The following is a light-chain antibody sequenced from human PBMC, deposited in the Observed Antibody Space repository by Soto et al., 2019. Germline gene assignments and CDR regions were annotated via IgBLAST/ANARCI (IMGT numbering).Light chain of an antibody. CDR2: ENN. V-gene: IGLV1-51*02. CDR3: GTWDSSLSAGV. J-gene: IGLJ3*02. Sequence: QSVLTQPPSVSAAPGQKVTISCSGSSSNIGNNYVSWYQQLPGTAPKLLIYENNKRPSGIPDRFSGSKSGTSATLGITGLPTGDDADYYCGTWDSSLSAGVFGGGTKLTVL. CDR1: SSNIGNNY.